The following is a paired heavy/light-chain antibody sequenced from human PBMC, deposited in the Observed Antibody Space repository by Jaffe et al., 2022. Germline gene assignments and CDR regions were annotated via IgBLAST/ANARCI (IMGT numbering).Heavy chain of an antibody. D-gene: IGHD3-10*01. J-gene: IGHJ5*02. CDR2: IDPEDDET. V-gene: IGHV1-69-2*01. Sequence: EVQLVQSGAEVKKPGATVKISCKVSGYTFTDYCIHWVQQAPGKGLEWVGLIDPEDDETIYAEKFQGRVTITADTSTDTAYMELSSLRSEDTAVYYCAIVWFGKLNWFDPWGQGTLVTVSS. CDR3: AIVWFGKLNWFDP. CDR1: GYTFTDYC.
Light chain of an antibody. CDR2: GAD. Sequence: EIVLTQSPGTLSLSPGERATLSCRASQSVSSRHLAWYQQKPGQAPRVLIYGADSRATGIPDRFSGSGSGTDFTLTISRLEPEDFAVYYCQQYGSSPTFGQGTKVEIK. CDR1: QSVSSRH. J-gene: IGKJ1*01. CDR3: QQYGSSPT. V-gene: IGKV3-20*01.